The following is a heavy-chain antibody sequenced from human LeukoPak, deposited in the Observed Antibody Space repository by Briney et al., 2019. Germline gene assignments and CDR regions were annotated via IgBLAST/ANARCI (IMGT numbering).Heavy chain of an antibody. CDR1: GYTFTDYY. CDR3: ARDRLPHYTAWIDY. Sequence: GASVKVSCKASGYTFTDYYMYWVRQAPGQGLEWMGWINPSSGGTNYAQKFQGRVTMTSDTSISTAYMELSSLRSDDTAVYYCARDRLPHYTAWIDYWGQGTLVTVSS. V-gene: IGHV1-2*02. D-gene: IGHD5-18*01. CDR2: INPSSGGT. J-gene: IGHJ4*02.